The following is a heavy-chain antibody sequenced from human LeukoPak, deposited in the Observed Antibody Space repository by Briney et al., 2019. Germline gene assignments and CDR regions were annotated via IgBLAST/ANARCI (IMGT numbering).Heavy chain of an antibody. CDR1: GFTFSSYS. CDR3: AREVREYQLLGSIDY. V-gene: IGHV3-21*01. D-gene: IGHD2-2*01. CDR2: ISSSSSYI. J-gene: IGHJ4*02. Sequence: PGGSLRLSCADSGFTFSSYSMNWVRQAPGKGLEWVSSISSSSSYIYYADSVKGRFTISRDNAKNSLYLQMNSLRAEDTAVYYCAREVREYQLLGSIDYWGQGTLVTVSS.